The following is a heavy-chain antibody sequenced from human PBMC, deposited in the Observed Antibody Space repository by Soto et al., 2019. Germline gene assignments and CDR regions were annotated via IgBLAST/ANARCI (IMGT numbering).Heavy chain of an antibody. CDR1: GFTLSTYS. CDR3: ARDRYASTLSPVA. D-gene: IGHD2-2*01. J-gene: IGHJ4*02. Sequence: GGSLRLSCVASGFTLSTYSMNWVRQAPGKGLEWISYISTSSFTIYYADSVKGRFTISRDNAKNSLSLHMSSLREEDTAVYYCARDRYASTLSPVAWGQGTLVTVSS. V-gene: IGHV3-48*02. CDR2: ISTSSFTI.